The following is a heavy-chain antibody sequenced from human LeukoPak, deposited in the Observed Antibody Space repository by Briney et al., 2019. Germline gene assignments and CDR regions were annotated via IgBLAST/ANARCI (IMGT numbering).Heavy chain of an antibody. J-gene: IGHJ4*02. CDR3: ARDPYYDYVWGSYRPIDY. D-gene: IGHD3-16*02. V-gene: IGHV1-18*01. Sequence: GASVKVSCKASGYTFTSYGISRVRQAPGQGLEWMGWISAYNGNTNYAQKLQGRVTMTTDTSTSTAYMELRSLRSDDTAVYYCARDPYYDYVWGSYRPIDYWGQGTLVTVSS. CDR1: GYTFTSYG. CDR2: ISAYNGNT.